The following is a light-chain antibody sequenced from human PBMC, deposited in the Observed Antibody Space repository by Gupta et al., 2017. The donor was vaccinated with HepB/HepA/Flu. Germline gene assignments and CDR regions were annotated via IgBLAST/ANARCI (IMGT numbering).Light chain of an antibody. Sequence: DIQMTQSPSSLSASVGDRVTITCQASQDISNYLNWYQQKPGKAPKLLIYDASNLETGAPSRFSGSGSGTDFTFTISSLQPEDIATYYCQQDDNLPSVTFGGGTKVEIK. CDR2: DAS. J-gene: IGKJ4*01. CDR1: QDISNY. V-gene: IGKV1-33*01. CDR3: QQDDNLPSVT.